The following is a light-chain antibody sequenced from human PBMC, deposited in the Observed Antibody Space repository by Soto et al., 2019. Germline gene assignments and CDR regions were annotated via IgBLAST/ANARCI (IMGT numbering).Light chain of an antibody. CDR1: QSISSSY. V-gene: IGKV3-20*01. CDR3: QHYGNSVWT. CDR2: GAS. Sequence: EIVLTQSPGTLSLSPGERATLSCRASQSISSSYLDWYQQKPGQAPRLLIYGASTRATGIPDRFSGSGSGTDFTLTISRLEAEDFAVYYCQHYGNSVWTFGQGTKVEI. J-gene: IGKJ1*01.